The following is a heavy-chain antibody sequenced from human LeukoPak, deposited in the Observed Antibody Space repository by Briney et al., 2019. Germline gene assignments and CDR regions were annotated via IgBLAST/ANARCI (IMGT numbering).Heavy chain of an antibody. CDR3: ARLNLDTAYTYDY. V-gene: IGHV1-2*02. D-gene: IGHD5-18*01. Sequence: ASVKVSCKASGYTFTGYYMHWVRQAPGQGLEWMGWINPNSGGTNYAQTFQGRVTTTRDTSISTAYMELSRLRSDDTAVYYCARLNLDTAYTYDYWGQGTLVTVSS. CDR1: GYTFTGYY. CDR2: INPNSGGT. J-gene: IGHJ4*02.